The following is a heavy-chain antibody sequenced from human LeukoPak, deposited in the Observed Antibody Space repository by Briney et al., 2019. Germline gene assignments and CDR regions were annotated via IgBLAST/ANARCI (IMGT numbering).Heavy chain of an antibody. CDR2: TSKNGGNK. Sequence: GGSLRLSCLGSGFTFSWYGMNWVRQAPGRGLEYVSATSKNGGNKYYVDSVKGRFTISRDNSKNTLYLQMNSLRVEDTAVYFCVKDLSDRDVDYWGQGTLVTVSS. CDR1: GFTFSWYG. D-gene: IGHD2-21*02. CDR3: VKDLSDRDVDY. V-gene: IGHV3-64D*06. J-gene: IGHJ4*02.